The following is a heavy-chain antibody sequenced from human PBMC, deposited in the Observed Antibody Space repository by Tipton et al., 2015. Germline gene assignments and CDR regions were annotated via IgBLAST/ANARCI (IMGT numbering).Heavy chain of an antibody. V-gene: IGHV4-4*08. CDR1: GASISDYY. CDR3: VAARVPTRPHELGVWYDP. J-gene: IGHJ5*02. D-gene: IGHD7-27*01. Sequence: TLSLTCTVSGASISDYYWSWIRQSPGKGPEYIGFIYSTGTTNSNPSLRSRVTISVDTAGNQFSLKVNSVTAADTAVYYCVAARVPTRPHELGVWYDPWGPGTLVTVSS. CDR2: IYSTGTT.